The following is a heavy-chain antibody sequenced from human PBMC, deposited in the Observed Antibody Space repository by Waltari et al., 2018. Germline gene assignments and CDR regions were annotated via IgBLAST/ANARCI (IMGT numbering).Heavy chain of an antibody. V-gene: IGHV4-34*01. J-gene: IGHJ4*02. Sequence: QVQLQQWGAGLLKPSETLSLTCAVYGGSFSGYYWSWIRQPPGKGVEWIGEINHSGSTNYNPSLKSRVTISVDTSKNQFSLKLSSVTAADTAVYYCARSFGSLLDYWGQGTLVTVSS. CDR3: ARSFGSLLDY. CDR2: INHSGST. CDR1: GGSFSGYY. D-gene: IGHD3-10*01.